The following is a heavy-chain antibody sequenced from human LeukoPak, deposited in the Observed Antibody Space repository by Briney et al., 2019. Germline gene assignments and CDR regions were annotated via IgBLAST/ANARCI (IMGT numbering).Heavy chain of an antibody. D-gene: IGHD3-16*01. Sequence: SETLSLTCAVYGGSLSGYYWSWIRQPPGKGLEWIGEINHSGSTNYNPSLKSRVTISVDTSKNQFSLKLSSVTAADTAVYYCARGPLGTTGYDYWGQGTLVTVSS. CDR2: INHSGST. J-gene: IGHJ4*02. V-gene: IGHV4-34*01. CDR1: GGSLSGYY. CDR3: ARGPLGTTGYDY.